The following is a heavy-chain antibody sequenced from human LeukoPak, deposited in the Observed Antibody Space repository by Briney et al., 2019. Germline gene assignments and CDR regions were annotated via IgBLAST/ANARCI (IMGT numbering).Heavy chain of an antibody. V-gene: IGHV4-38-2*01. CDR3: XXVXXXXRTXXDY. CDR2: IYHSGST. CDR1: DYSINSNYY. J-gene: IGHJ4*01. Sequence: XXVSDYSINSNYYWGWIRPPPGKGLEWIGTIYHSGSTYYNPSLKSRLAISVDTSKNQFSLKLSSVTAADTAVYYXXXVXXXXRTXXDYWGXGTLVTVSS.